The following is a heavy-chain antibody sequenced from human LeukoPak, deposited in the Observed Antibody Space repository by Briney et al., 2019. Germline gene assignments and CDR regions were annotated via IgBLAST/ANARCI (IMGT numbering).Heavy chain of an antibody. J-gene: IGHJ6*03. V-gene: IGHV3-64*01. Sequence: GGSLRLSRAASGFTFSSYAMHWVRQAPGKGLEYVSAISSNGGSTYYANSVKSRFTISRDNSKNTLYLQMNSLRAQDSAVYYCVRVAHYLRSYYHMDVWGKGTTVTISS. D-gene: IGHD1-26*01. CDR2: ISSNGGST. CDR3: VRVAHYLRSYYHMDV. CDR1: GFTFSSYA.